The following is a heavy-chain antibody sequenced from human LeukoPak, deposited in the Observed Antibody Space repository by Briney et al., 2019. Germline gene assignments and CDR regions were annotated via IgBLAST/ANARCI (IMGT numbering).Heavy chain of an antibody. CDR1: GFTFSRSA. D-gene: IGHD6-13*01. V-gene: IGHV3-23*01. CDR3: VKGRISEDGLDF. J-gene: IGHJ4*02. CDR2: ISSSGNT. Sequence: GGSLRLSCAASGFTFSRSAMAWVRQTPGKGLDWVSGISSSGNTYYADSVKGRFTISRDNSKNMLYLQMNSLRAEDTAVYYCVKGRISEDGLDFWGQGTLVTVSS.